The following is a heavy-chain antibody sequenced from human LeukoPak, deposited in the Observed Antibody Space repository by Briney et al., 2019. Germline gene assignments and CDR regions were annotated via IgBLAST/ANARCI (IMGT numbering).Heavy chain of an antibody. CDR3: ARGHCSSAGCFPYFDY. D-gene: IGHD2-2*01. Sequence: MSSETLSLTCTVSGGSISSYYWSWVRQPPGKGLEYIGYIYYNGSTNYNSSLKSRVSISLDTSKHQFSLKLSSVTAADTAVYYCARGHCSSAGCFPYFDYWGQGTLVTVSS. V-gene: IGHV4-59*01. CDR1: GGSISSYY. J-gene: IGHJ4*02. CDR2: IYYNGST.